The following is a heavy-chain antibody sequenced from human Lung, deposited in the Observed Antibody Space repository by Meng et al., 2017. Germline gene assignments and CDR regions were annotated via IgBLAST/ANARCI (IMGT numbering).Heavy chain of an antibody. CDR1: GFPFSSNG. Sequence: QGQLVESGGGVVQPGRSLSLSCAASGFPFSSNGMHWVRQGQGKGLEWVAVIWNDGSNKYYADSVKGRFTISRENSKNTLYLQMNSLRAEDTAVYYCARGGWYSSSSRVDYWGQGTLVTVSS. D-gene: IGHD6-13*01. CDR2: IWNDGSNK. CDR3: ARGGWYSSSSRVDY. J-gene: IGHJ4*02. V-gene: IGHV3-33*08.